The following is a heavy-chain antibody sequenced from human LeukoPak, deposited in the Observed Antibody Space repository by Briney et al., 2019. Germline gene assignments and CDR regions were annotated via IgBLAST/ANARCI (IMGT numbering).Heavy chain of an antibody. D-gene: IGHD5-24*01. Sequence: SETLSLTCTVSGGSISSYYWSWIRQPPGKGLEWMGYIYYSGSTNYNPSLKSRVTISVDTSKNQFSLKLSSVTAADTAVYYCARLSRDGYNYYYYYYYMDVWGKGTTVTVSS. J-gene: IGHJ6*03. CDR1: GGSISSYY. V-gene: IGHV4-59*08. CDR3: ARLSRDGYNYYYYYYYMDV. CDR2: IYYSGST.